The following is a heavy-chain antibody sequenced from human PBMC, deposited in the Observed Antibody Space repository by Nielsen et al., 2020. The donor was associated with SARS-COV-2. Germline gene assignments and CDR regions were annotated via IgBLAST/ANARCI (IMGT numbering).Heavy chain of an antibody. CDR3: ARGDIVDGNWFDP. J-gene: IGHJ5*02. D-gene: IGHD2-15*01. CDR2: IYYSGST. CDR1: GGSISSYY. V-gene: IGHV4-59*01. Sequence: SETLSLTCTVSGGSISSYYWSWIRQPPGKGLEWIGYIYYSGSTNYNPSLKSRVTISVDTSKNQFSLKLSSVTAADTAVYYCARGDIVDGNWFDPWGQGTLVTVSS.